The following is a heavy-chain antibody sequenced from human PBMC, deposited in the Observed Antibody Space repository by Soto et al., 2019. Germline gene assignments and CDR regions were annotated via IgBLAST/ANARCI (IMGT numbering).Heavy chain of an antibody. V-gene: IGHV4-59*01. D-gene: IGHD5-18*01. CDR2: ICNSGTT. CDR1: GGSIRSYC. J-gene: IGHJ6*02. CDR3: SRCLLELWLRFPLQCGMDV. Sequence: PSETLSLTCTVSGGSIRSYCWTWIRQPPGEGLEWIGCICNSGTTNYNPSLKSRVAISIDTQKNQFSLQLSSVTVADMALYYCSRCLLELWLRFPLQCGMDVWGQGTTVTVSS.